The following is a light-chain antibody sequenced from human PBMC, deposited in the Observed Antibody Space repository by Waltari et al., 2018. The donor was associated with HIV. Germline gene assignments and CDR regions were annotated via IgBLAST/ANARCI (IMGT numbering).Light chain of an antibody. CDR2: GAS. Sequence: EIVLTQSPGTLSLSPGERATLSCRASLSVSSSYLAWYQQKPGQAPRLLIYGASSRATGIPDRFSGSGSGTDFTLTISRLEPQDFVGYYCQQYGSSPRTFGQGTKVEIK. J-gene: IGKJ1*01. CDR3: QQYGSSPRT. V-gene: IGKV3-20*01. CDR1: LSVSSSY.